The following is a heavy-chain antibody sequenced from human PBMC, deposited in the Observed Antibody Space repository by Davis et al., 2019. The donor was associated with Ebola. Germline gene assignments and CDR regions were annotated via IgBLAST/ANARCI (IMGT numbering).Heavy chain of an antibody. CDR1: GFTFSSYA. Sequence: GESLKISCAASGFTFSSYAMSWVRQAPGKGLEWVANIKQDGSEKYYVDSVKGRFTISRDNAKNSLYLQMNSLRAEDTAVYYCARDFRGYDFWSGYYMGYFDYWGQGTLVTVSS. D-gene: IGHD3-3*01. CDR3: ARDFRGYDFWSGYYMGYFDY. J-gene: IGHJ4*02. V-gene: IGHV3-7*01. CDR2: IKQDGSEK.